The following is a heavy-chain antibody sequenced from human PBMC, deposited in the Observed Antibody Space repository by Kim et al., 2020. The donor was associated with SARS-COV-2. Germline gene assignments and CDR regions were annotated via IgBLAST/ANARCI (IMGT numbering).Heavy chain of an antibody. J-gene: IGHJ4*02. CDR3: ARSIRGYFDY. V-gene: IGHV6-1*01. D-gene: IGHD6-6*01. Sequence: YNDNTVSVKSRISINPDTYKKQFSLQLNSVTPEDTAVYYCARSIRGYFDYWGQGTLVTVSS. CDR2: YN.